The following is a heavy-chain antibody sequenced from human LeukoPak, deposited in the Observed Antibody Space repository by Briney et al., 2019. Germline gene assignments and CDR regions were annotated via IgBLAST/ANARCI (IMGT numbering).Heavy chain of an antibody. CDR2: IWYTGHTP. CDR3: ARDRVGAPFDY. CDR1: GFTFNRYG. D-gene: IGHD1-26*01. J-gene: IGHJ4*01. V-gene: IGHV3-33*07. Sequence: GGPLRLSCAASGFTFNRYGMYGVREAPGKGLEGVAIIWYTGHTPRYADSVKGQFTTSTDNTKNSVSLQMDSLRVEDTPVFYCARDRVGAPFDYWGQGTLVTVSS.